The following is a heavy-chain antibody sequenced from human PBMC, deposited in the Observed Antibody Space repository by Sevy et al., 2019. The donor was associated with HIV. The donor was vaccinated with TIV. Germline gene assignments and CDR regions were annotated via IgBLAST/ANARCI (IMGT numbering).Heavy chain of an antibody. V-gene: IGHV3-30-3*01. J-gene: IGHJ6*02. CDR2: ISYDGSNK. CDR1: GFTFSSYA. Sequence: GGSLRLSCAASGFTFSSYAMHWVRQAPGKGLEWVAVISYDGSNKYYADSEKGRFTISRDNSKNTLYLQMNSLRAEDTAVYYCARDRVLRFLEWLHYGMDVWGQGTTVTVSS. CDR3: ARDRVLRFLEWLHYGMDV. D-gene: IGHD3-3*01.